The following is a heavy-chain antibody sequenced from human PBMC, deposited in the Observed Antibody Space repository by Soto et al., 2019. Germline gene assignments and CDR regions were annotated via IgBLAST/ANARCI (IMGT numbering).Heavy chain of an antibody. Sequence: GGSLRLSCAASGFTFSSYGMHWVRQAPGKGLEWVAVISYDGSNKYYADSVKGRFTISRDNSKNTLYLQMNSLRAEDTAVYYCATRLTGSFLEWLLDKHREYYFDYWGKGTLVTVSS. CDR1: GFTFSSYG. J-gene: IGHJ4*02. CDR3: ATRLTGSFLEWLLDKHREYYFDY. CDR2: ISYDGSNK. D-gene: IGHD3-3*01. V-gene: IGHV3-30*03.